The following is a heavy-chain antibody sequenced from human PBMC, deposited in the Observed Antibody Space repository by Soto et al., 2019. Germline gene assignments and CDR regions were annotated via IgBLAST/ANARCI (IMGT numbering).Heavy chain of an antibody. Sequence: QVQLVESGGGVVQPGRSLRLSCAASGFTFSSYGMHWVRQAPGKGLEWVAVISYDGSNKYYADSVKGRFTISRDNSKNRLYLQMNSLRAEDTAVYYCAKDQTAKSSFNGVFVYWGQGTLVTVSS. D-gene: IGHD3-10*01. CDR3: AKDQTAKSSFNGVFVY. V-gene: IGHV3-30*18. J-gene: IGHJ4*02. CDR1: GFTFSSYG. CDR2: ISYDGSNK.